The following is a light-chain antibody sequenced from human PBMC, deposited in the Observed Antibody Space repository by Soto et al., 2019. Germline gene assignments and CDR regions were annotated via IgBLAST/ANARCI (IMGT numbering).Light chain of an antibody. J-gene: IGLJ1*01. V-gene: IGLV2-14*03. Sequence: QSALTQPASVSGSPGQSITISCTGTSSDVGNYDYVSWYQQYPGKAPRLMIYAVSRRPSGVSNRFSGSKSGNTASLTISGLQAADEADYYCTSYTPSSTYVFGTGTKVTVL. CDR3: TSYTPSSTYV. CDR1: SSDVGNYDY. CDR2: AVS.